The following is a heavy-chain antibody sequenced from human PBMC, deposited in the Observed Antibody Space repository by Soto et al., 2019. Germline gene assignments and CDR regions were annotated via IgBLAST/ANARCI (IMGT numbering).Heavy chain of an antibody. J-gene: IGHJ6*02. CDR3: ASGDGYSSGWYYYGMDV. V-gene: IGHV3-66*01. CDR2: IYSGGST. CDR1: GFTVSSNY. D-gene: IGHD6-19*01. Sequence: GGSLRLSCAASGFTVSSNYMSWVRQAPGKGLEWVSVIYSGGSTYYADSVKGRFTISRHNSKNTLYLQMNSLRAEDTAVYDCASGDGYSSGWYYYGMDVWGQGTTVTVSS.